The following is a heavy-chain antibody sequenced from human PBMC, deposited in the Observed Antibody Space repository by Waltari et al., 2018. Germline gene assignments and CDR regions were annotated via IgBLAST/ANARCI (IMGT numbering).Heavy chain of an antibody. V-gene: IGHV3-23*01. CDR3: AKEADAAVAGYAEYFQD. CDR1: GFTFKTYA. Sequence: EVQLLQSGGGVVQPGGSLRLSCAASGFTFKTYAMSWVRQLPGKGLEGVSSIDGSGDGTFYADPVKGRFTISRDNSKNTLYLQMNGLRAEDTAIYYCAKEADAAVAGYAEYFQDWGQGTRVTVSS. CDR2: IDGSGDGT. D-gene: IGHD6-19*01. J-gene: IGHJ1*01.